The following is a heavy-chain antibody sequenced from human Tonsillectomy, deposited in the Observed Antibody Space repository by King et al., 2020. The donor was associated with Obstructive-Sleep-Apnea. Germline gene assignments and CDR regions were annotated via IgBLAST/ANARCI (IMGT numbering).Heavy chain of an antibody. CDR2: IIPIVGTA. J-gene: IGHJ6*02. CDR3: AGWYCSGGGCYGVYPYYYGMDV. D-gene: IGHD2-15*01. Sequence: QLVQSGAEVKKPGSSGKVSCKASGGTFSSYSISWVRQAPGQGPEWMVGIIPIVGTANYAQKVQGRVTITADKSTSTAYMELRSRRSEDTAVYYCAGWYCSGGGCYGVYPYYYGMDVWGQGTTVTVSS. V-gene: IGHV1-69*14. CDR1: GGTFSSYS.